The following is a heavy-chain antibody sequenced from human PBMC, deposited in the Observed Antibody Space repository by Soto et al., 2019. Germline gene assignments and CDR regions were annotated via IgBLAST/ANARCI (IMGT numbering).Heavy chain of an antibody. Sequence: PGGSLRLSCAASGFTFSDSYMSWIRQAPGKGLEWISYISSGSKTIYYAESVKGRFTVSRDNARNSQYLQMNSLRDEDTAVFYCAREDILGVRSFDYWGQGTLVTVSS. CDR3: AREDILGVRSFDY. V-gene: IGHV3-11*04. CDR2: ISSGSKTI. D-gene: IGHD3-9*01. CDR1: GFTFSDSY. J-gene: IGHJ4*02.